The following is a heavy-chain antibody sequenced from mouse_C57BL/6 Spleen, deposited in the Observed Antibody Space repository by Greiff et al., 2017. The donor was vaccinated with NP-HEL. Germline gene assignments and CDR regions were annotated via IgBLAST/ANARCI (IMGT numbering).Heavy chain of an antibody. V-gene: IGHV1-54*01. CDR3: ARRYGNYGAMDY. J-gene: IGHJ4*01. CDR1: GYAFTNYL. D-gene: IGHD2-10*02. Sequence: VQLQQSGAELVRPGTSVKVSCKASGYAFTNYLIEWVKQRPGQGLEWIGVINPGSGGTNYNEKFKGKATLTADKSSSTAYMQLSSLTSEDSAVYFCARRYGNYGAMDYWGQGTSVTVSS. CDR2: INPGSGGT.